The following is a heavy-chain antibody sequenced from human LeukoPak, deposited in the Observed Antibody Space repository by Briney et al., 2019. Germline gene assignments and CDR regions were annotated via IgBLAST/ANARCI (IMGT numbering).Heavy chain of an antibody. J-gene: IGHJ3*02. CDR2: ISGSGGST. CDR1: GFTFSSYA. CDR3: AKDALIARLGAAFDI. V-gene: IGHV3-23*01. D-gene: IGHD6-25*01. Sequence: GGSLRLSCAASGFTFSSYAMSWVRQAPGKGLEWVSAISGSGGSTYYADSVTGRFTLSRDNSKNTLYLQMNSLRAEDTAVYYCAKDALIARLGAAFDIWGQGTMVTVSS.